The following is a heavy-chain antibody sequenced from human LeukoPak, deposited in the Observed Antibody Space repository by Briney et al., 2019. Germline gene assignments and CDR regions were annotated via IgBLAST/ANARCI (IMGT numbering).Heavy chain of an antibody. D-gene: IGHD5-12*01. Sequence: PGGSLRLSCAASGFSFSNYAMSWVRQAPGKGPEWVSTISDSGSSTYKADSVKGRFTMSRDNGKNTLRLQMDSLTAEDMAVYYCAKNGGYDFLPFFDNRGRGTLVTVSS. CDR2: ISDSGSST. V-gene: IGHV3-23*01. CDR3: AKNGGYDFLPFFDN. J-gene: IGHJ4*02. CDR1: GFSFSNYA.